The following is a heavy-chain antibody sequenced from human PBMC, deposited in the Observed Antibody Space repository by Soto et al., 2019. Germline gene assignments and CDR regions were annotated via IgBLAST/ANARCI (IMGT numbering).Heavy chain of an antibody. CDR3: ARGVAGTGFDL. CDR1: GDSVSSNTAA. V-gene: IGHV6-1*01. J-gene: IGHJ4*02. CDR2: TYYRSNWRH. D-gene: IGHD6-19*01. Sequence: SQTLSLTCAISGDSVSSNTAAWNWIRSSPSRGLEWLGRTYYRSNWRHDYAVSVKSRITVNPDTFKNHFSLQLNSVTPDDTAVYYCARGVAGTGFDLWGQGTLVTVSP.